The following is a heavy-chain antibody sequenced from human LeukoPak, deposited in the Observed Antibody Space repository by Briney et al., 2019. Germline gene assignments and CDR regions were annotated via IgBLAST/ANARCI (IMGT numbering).Heavy chain of an antibody. J-gene: IGHJ5*02. V-gene: IGHV4-59*01. CDR1: GGSISSYY. CDR3: ARNPGDWFDP. CDR2: IYYSGST. D-gene: IGHD1-14*01. Sequence: SETLSLTCTVSGGSISSYYWSWIRQPPGKGLEWIGYIYYSGSTNYNPSLKSRVTISVDTSKNQFSLKLSSVTAADTAVYYCARNPGDWFDPWGQGTLVTVS.